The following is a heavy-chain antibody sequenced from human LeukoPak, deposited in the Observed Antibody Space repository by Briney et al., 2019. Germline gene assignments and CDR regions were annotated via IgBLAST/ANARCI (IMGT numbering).Heavy chain of an antibody. CDR1: GYSFTSYW. CDR3: ARHRDGYNHTLDY. D-gene: IGHD5-24*01. J-gene: IGHJ4*02. CDR2: IDPSDSYS. Sequence: GESLKISCEASGYSFTSYWITWVRQMPGKGLEWMGRIDPSDSYSNYSPSFQGHVTISADKSISTVYLQWRSLKASDTAMYYCARHRDGYNHTLDYWGQGTLVTVSS. V-gene: IGHV5-10-1*01.